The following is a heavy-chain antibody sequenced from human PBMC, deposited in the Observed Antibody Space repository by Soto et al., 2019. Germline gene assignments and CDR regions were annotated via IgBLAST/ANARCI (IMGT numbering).Heavy chain of an antibody. D-gene: IGHD3-9*01. V-gene: IGHV3-23*01. CDR3: AKGPEYDILTGCDY. J-gene: IGHJ4*02. CDR1: GFTFSLSA. Sequence: EVQLLASGGGFVQPGESLRLSCAASGFTFSLSAMSWVRQAPGRGLDWVSPLSGGGSTTDYADSVKGRFTISRDKSKNTVHLQMNSLIAADTAVYYCAKGPEYDILTGCDYWGQGALVTVSS. CDR2: LSGGGSTT.